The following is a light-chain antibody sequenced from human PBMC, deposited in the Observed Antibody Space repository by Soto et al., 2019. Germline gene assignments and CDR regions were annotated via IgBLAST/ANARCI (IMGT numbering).Light chain of an antibody. CDR1: NSGVVNYEY. CDR3: CSYTSSTTLSI. Sequence: QSALSQPASVSGSPGQSITISCTGINSGVVNYEYVSWYQQFPDKAPKLIIYDVTNRPSGVSNRFSGSKSGDTASLTISGLLAEDEADYYCCSYTSSTTLSIFGGGTQLTVL. CDR2: DVT. V-gene: IGLV2-14*03. J-gene: IGLJ2*01.